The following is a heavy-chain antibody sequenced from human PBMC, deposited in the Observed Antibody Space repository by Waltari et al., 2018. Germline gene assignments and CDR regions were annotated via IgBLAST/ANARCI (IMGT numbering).Heavy chain of an antibody. J-gene: IGHJ4*02. CDR2: ISTYKCNT. CDR3: VRDRTYDSSGFLGDH. D-gene: IGHD3-22*01. CDR1: GYNFDSYG. Sequence: QVQLVQSGAEVKKPGASVKVSCKTSGYNFDSYGISWVRQAPGQGPEWMAWISTYKCNTDYTQKFKGRLSVNTQTSTNTAYMELRSLTSDDTAVYYCVRDRTYDSSGFLGDHWGQGTLVSVSS. V-gene: IGHV1-18*01.